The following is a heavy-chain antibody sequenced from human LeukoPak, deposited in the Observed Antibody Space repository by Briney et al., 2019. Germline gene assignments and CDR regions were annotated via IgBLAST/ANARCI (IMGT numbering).Heavy chain of an antibody. CDR1: GCTVSSNY. D-gene: IGHD1-1*01. CDR2: IYAGGTT. V-gene: IGHV3-66*02. CDR3: ARYDNIQGYMDV. J-gene: IGHJ6*03. Sequence: GGSLRLSCAGSGCTVSSNYVNWVRQAPGKGLEGVSIIYAGGTTVLTDSVKGRFSISRDDSKNTLYLQMNSLRVEDTAVYYCARYDNIQGYMDVWGTGTTVTVSS.